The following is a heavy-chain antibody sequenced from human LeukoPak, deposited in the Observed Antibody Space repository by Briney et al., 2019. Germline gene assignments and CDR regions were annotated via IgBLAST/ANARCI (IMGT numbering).Heavy chain of an antibody. D-gene: IGHD5-18*01. CDR3: ARDLSGVTGYTYGRGIDY. CDR1: GFTFSSYT. Sequence: PGGSLRLSCAASGFTFSSYTMNWVRQAPGKGLEWVSSISSNSGHIYYADSLKGRFTISRDNAKNSLYLQMNSLRAEDTAVYYCARDLSGVTGYTYGRGIDYWGQGTLVTVSS. V-gene: IGHV3-21*01. CDR2: ISSNSGHI. J-gene: IGHJ4*02.